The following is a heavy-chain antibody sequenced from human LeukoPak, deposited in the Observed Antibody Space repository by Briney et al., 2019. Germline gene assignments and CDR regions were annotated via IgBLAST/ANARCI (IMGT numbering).Heavy chain of an antibody. Sequence: PSETLSLTCTVSGGSISSYYWGWIRQPPGKGLEWIGSIYYSGSTYYNPSLKSRVTISVDTSKNQFSLKLSSVTAADTAVYYCARGGVGAPGGFDIWGQGTMVTVSS. V-gene: IGHV4-39*07. D-gene: IGHD1-26*01. CDR3: ARGGVGAPGGFDI. CDR2: IYYSGST. J-gene: IGHJ3*02. CDR1: GGSISSYY.